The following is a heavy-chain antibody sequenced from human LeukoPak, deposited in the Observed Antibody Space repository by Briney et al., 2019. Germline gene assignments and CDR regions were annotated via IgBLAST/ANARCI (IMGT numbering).Heavy chain of an antibody. D-gene: IGHD3-22*01. CDR2: ISGSGGST. J-gene: IGHJ4*02. CDR1: GFTFSSYA. V-gene: IGHV3-23*01. CDR3: AKGSYGVTMIVAREVSFDY. Sequence: PGGSLRLSCAASGFTFSSYAMSWVRQAPGKGLEWVSAISGSGGSTYYADSVKGRFTISRDNSKNTLYLQMNSLRAEDTAVYYCAKGSYGVTMIVAREVSFDYWGQGTLVTVSS.